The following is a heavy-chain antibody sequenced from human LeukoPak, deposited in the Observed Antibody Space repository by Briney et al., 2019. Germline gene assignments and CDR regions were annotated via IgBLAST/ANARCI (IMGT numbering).Heavy chain of an antibody. CDR1: GGSFSGYY. Sequence: SETLSLTCAVYGGSFSGYYWSWIRQPPGKGLEWIGEINHSGSTNYNPSLKSRVTISVDTSKNQFSLKLSSVTAADTAVYYCAGGLYRDTAMAPFDYWGQGTLVTVSS. D-gene: IGHD5-18*01. CDR2: INHSGST. V-gene: IGHV4-34*01. CDR3: AGGLYRDTAMAPFDY. J-gene: IGHJ4*02.